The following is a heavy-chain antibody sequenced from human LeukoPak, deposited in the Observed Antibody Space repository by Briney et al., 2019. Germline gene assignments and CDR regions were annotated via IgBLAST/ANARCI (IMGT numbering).Heavy chain of an antibody. Sequence: ASVKVSCEASGYTFTSYDINWVRQATGQGLEWMGWMNPNSGNTGYAQKFQGRVTITTDESTSTAYMELSSLRSEDTAVYYCARGEYSSYFDYWGQGTLVTVSS. V-gene: IGHV1-8*03. CDR1: GYTFTSYD. CDR2: MNPNSGNT. CDR3: ARGEYSSYFDY. D-gene: IGHD4-11*01. J-gene: IGHJ4*02.